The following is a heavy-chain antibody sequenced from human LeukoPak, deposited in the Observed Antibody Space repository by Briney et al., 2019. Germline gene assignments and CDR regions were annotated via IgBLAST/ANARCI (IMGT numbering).Heavy chain of an antibody. CDR1: GGSISSYY. Sequence: SETLSLTCTVSGGSISSYYWSWVRQPPGKGLEWIGYIYYSGSTNYNPSLKSRVTISVDTSKNQFSLKLSSVTAADTAVYYCARGYYYGSSGYYIDYWGQGTLVTVSS. CDR3: ARGYYYGSSGYYIDY. D-gene: IGHD3-22*01. J-gene: IGHJ4*02. CDR2: IYYSGST. V-gene: IGHV4-59*01.